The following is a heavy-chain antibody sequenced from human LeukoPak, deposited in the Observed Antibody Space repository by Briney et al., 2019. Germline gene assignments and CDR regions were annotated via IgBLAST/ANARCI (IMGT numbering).Heavy chain of an antibody. Sequence: GASVKVSCKASGYTFSNYGINWVRQAPGQGLEWLGWTSAYNGDTKHAQKFQDRVTLTTDTSTTAAYMELRRLRSDDTAVYYCARGGTTWSAEYFQYWGQGTLVTVSS. V-gene: IGHV1-18*04. CDR3: ARGGTTWSAEYFQY. D-gene: IGHD1-14*01. CDR1: GYTFSNYG. J-gene: IGHJ1*01. CDR2: TSAYNGDT.